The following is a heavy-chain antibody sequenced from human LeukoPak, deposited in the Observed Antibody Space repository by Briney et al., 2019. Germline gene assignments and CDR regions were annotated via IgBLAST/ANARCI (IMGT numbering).Heavy chain of an antibody. CDR3: ARIAPFYGTGII. CDR1: GFTFSPYW. Sequence: PGGSLRLSCSASGFTFSPYWMTWVRQVPRKGLEWVATIKDDGGEEYYADSVEGRFTISSDNAKKSLYLQMGRLRAEDTAVYYCARIAPFYGTGIIWGEGAVVTVSS. CDR2: IKDDGGEE. D-gene: IGHD3-10*01. V-gene: IGHV3-7*01. J-gene: IGHJ3*02.